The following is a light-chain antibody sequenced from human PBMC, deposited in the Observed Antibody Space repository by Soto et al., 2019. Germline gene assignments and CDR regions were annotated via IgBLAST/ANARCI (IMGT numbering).Light chain of an antibody. Sequence: QSVLTQPASVSVSPGQSITISCTGTSSDVGGYNYVSWYQQHPGKAPQLMIYEVSNRPSGVSNRFSGSKSDNTASLTISGLQAEDEADYYCSSYTSFSTYVFGTGTKVTVL. CDR3: SSYTSFSTYV. CDR2: EVS. V-gene: IGLV2-14*01. J-gene: IGLJ1*01. CDR1: SSDVGGYNY.